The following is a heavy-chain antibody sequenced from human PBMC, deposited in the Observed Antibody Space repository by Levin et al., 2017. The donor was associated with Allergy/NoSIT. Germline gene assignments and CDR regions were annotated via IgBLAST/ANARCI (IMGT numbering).Heavy chain of an antibody. CDR1: GGSIISSNSH. J-gene: IGHJ4*02. V-gene: IGHV4-39*07. Sequence: SETLSLTCTVSGGSIISSNSHWGWVRQPPGKGLEWIGSIYHTGSTYYNPSLKSRVSISLETSKDQFSLRLRSVTAADTAIYYCARSYSSSWYESGYFDYWGQGTLVTVSS. CDR2: IYHTGST. D-gene: IGHD6-13*01. CDR3: ARSYSSSWYESGYFDY.